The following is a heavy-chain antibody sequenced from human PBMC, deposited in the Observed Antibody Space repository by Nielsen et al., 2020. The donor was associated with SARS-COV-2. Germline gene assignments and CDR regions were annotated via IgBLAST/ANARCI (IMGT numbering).Heavy chain of an antibody. CDR2: TWADGSHK. Sequence: GESLKISCEASGFTFSDFGMHWVRQAPGKGLEWVALTWADGSHKYYADSVKGRFTISRDNSKNTLDLQMTSLRVEDTAVYYCAKAGIMITFGGDVDYFESWGQGTLVTVSS. CDR3: AKAGIMITFGGDVDYFES. V-gene: IGHV3-30*02. D-gene: IGHD3-16*01. J-gene: IGHJ4*02. CDR1: GFTFSDFG.